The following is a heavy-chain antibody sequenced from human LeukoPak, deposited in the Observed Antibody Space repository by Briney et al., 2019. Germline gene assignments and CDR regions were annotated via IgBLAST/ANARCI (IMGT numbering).Heavy chain of an antibody. V-gene: IGHV3-21*01. CDR1: GFTFSSYG. J-gene: IGHJ6*02. CDR2: ISSSSSYI. Sequence: PGGCLRLSCAASGFTFSSYGMHWVRQAPGKGLEWVSSISSSSSYIYYADSVKGRFTISRDNAKNSLYLQMNSLRAEDTAVYYCARCYGDHYYYYYGMDVWGQGTTVTVSS. CDR3: ARCYGDHYYYYYGMDV. D-gene: IGHD4-17*01.